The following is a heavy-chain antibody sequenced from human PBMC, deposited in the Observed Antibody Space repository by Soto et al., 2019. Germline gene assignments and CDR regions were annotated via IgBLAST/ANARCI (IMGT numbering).Heavy chain of an antibody. CDR2: MNPNSGNT. D-gene: IGHD3-3*01. CDR1: GYTFTSYD. CDR3: ARVITILGVVIRGGMDV. Sequence: QVQLVQSGAEVKKPGASVKVSCKASGYTFTSYDINWVRQATGQGLEWMGWMNPNSGNTGYAQKFQGKVTMTRNTSRRKAYMELSSLRSEDTAVYYCARVITILGVVIRGGMDVWGQGTTVTVSS. J-gene: IGHJ6*02. V-gene: IGHV1-8*01.